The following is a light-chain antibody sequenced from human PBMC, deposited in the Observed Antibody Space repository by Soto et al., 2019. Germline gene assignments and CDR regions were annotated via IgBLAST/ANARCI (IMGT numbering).Light chain of an antibody. CDR2: EVS. CDR3: SSYTSSSRYV. CDR1: SSDVGGYNY. V-gene: IGLV2-14*01. Sequence: QSVLTQPASVSGSPGQSITISCTGTSSDVGGYNYVSWYQQHPGKAPKLMIYEVSNRPSGVSNRFSGSKSGNTASLTISGLQAEDEAAYYCSSYTSSSRYVFGTGTKVTVL. J-gene: IGLJ1*01.